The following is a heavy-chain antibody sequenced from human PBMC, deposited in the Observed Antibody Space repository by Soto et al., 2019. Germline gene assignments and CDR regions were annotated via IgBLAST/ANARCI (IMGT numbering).Heavy chain of an antibody. D-gene: IGHD1-26*01. J-gene: IGHJ4*02. CDR1: GFTFSSYV. CDR2: ISGSGDST. Sequence: EVQLLESGGGLVQPGGSLRLSCAASGFTFSSYVMRWVRQAPGKGLEWVSAISGSGDSTYYADSVKGRFTVSRDNSKNTLYLQMTSLRAEDTAVYYCARRGSGSYYDYWGQGTLVTVSS. V-gene: IGHV3-23*01. CDR3: ARRGSGSYYDY.